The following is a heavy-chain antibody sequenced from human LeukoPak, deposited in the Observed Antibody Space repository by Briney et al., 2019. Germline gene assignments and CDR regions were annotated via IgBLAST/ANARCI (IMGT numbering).Heavy chain of an antibody. Sequence: PGGSLRLSCAASGFTFSDYYMSWIRQAPGKGLEWLSYISTSGTTIFYADSVKGRFTISRDNAKNSLYLQMNSLRAEDTALYYCARDSRGAFDIWGQGTMLTVSS. CDR2: ISTSGTTI. J-gene: IGHJ3*02. CDR3: ARDSRGAFDI. CDR1: GFTFSDYY. V-gene: IGHV3-11*01. D-gene: IGHD5-12*01.